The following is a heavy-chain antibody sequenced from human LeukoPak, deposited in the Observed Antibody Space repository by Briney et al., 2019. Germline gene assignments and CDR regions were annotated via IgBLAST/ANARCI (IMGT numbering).Heavy chain of an antibody. J-gene: IGHJ4*02. CDR3: ARGLTSTVGHSGSYYADY. D-gene: IGHD1-26*01. CDR2: INHSGST. CDR1: GGSISSSSYY. Sequence: SETLSLTCTVSGGSISSSSYYWGWIRQPPGKGLEWIGEINHSGSTNYNPSLKSRVTISVDTSKNQFSLKLSSVTAADTAVYYCARGLTSTVGHSGSYYADYWGQGTLVTVSS. V-gene: IGHV4-39*07.